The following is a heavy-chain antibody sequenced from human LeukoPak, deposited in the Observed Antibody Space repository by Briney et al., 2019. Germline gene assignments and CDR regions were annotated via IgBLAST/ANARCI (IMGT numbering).Heavy chain of an antibody. D-gene: IGHD3-22*01. V-gene: IGHV1-69*05. CDR2: IIPTFGPA. J-gene: IGHJ4*02. CDR1: VGTFSSYA. CDR3: AREPSYYYDSSGYYYAYYFDY. Sequence: SVKVSSKASVGTFSSYAISWVRQAPGPGLEWMGGIIPTFGPANYAQKFQGRVTTTTDESTSTAYMELSSLRSEDTAVYYCAREPSYYYDSSGYYYAYYFDYWGQGNLVTASS.